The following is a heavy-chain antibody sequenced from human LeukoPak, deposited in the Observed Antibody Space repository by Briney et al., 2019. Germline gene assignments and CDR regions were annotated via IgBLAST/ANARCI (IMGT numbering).Heavy chain of an antibody. D-gene: IGHD6-6*01. J-gene: IGHJ6*02. V-gene: IGHV1-69*13. CDR1: GGTFSSYA. Sequence: SEKVSCKASGGTFSSYAISWMRQAPGQGLEWMGGIIPIFGTANYAQKFQGRVTITADESTSTAYMELSSLRSEDTAVYYCARDPIAARPDTLYGMDVWGQGTTVTVSS. CDR3: ARDPIAARPDTLYGMDV. CDR2: IIPIFGTA.